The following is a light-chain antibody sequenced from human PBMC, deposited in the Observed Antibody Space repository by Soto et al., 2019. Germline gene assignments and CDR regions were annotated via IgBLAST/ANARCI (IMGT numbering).Light chain of an antibody. CDR3: QQYDSSSWT. CDR2: GAS. V-gene: IGKV1D-16*01. CDR1: QGISSW. J-gene: IGKJ1*01. Sequence: DIQMTQSPSSVSASVGDRVTITCRASQGISSWLGWYQQKPGKAPKFLIYGASTLQSGVPSRFSASGSGTEFTLTISSLQPDDFATYYCQQYDSSSWTFGQGAKVDIK.